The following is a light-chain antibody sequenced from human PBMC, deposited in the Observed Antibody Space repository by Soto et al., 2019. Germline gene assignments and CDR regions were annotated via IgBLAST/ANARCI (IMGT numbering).Light chain of an antibody. Sequence: QSALTQPASVSGSPGQSITIFCTGTSSDVGGYNYVSWYQQHPGKAPKLMIYEVSNRPSGVSNRFSGSKSGNTASLTISGLQAEDEADYYGSSLKVFGTGTKVTVL. J-gene: IGLJ1*01. CDR1: SSDVGGYNY. CDR2: EVS. V-gene: IGLV2-14*01. CDR3: SSLKV.